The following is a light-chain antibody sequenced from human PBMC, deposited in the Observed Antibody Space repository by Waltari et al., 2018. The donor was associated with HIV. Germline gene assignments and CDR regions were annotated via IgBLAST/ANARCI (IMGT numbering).Light chain of an antibody. Sequence: VVTQSPGTLSLSPGERATLSCRTSQSVSSNYIAWYRQRPCQAPRLLIYGASRRATGIPDRFSGSGSGTDFPLTITRLEPEDFAVYYCQHYGSSPPGTFGQGTKVDIK. CDR2: GAS. V-gene: IGKV3-20*01. CDR3: QHYGSSPPGT. J-gene: IGKJ1*01. CDR1: QSVSSNY.